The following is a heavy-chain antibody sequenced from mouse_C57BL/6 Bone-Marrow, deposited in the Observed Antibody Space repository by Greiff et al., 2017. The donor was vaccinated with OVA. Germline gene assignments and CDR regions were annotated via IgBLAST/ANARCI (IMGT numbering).Heavy chain of an antibody. CDR3: ASYDYDGAWFAD. V-gene: IGHV1-69*01. CDR1: GYTFTSYW. Sequence: QVQLQQPGAELVMPGASVKLSCKASGYTFTSYWMHWVKQRPGQGLEWIGEIDPSDSYTNYNQKFKGKSTLTVDKSSSTAYMQLSSLTSEDSAVYYCASYDYDGAWFADWGQGTLVTVSA. D-gene: IGHD2-4*01. J-gene: IGHJ3*01. CDR2: IDPSDSYT.